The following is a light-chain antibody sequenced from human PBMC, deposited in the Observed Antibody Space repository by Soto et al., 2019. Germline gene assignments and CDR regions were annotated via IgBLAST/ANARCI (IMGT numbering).Light chain of an antibody. V-gene: IGKV3-15*01. CDR3: QHYNSYSEA. CDR1: QRISSN. CDR2: GAT. Sequence: DIVMTQSPATLSVSPGERSTLSCRARQRISSNLAWYQQKPGQAPRLLIHGATTRATGIPARFSGSGSGTEFTLTISSLQPDDFATYYCQHYNSYSEAFGQGTKVDIK. J-gene: IGKJ1*01.